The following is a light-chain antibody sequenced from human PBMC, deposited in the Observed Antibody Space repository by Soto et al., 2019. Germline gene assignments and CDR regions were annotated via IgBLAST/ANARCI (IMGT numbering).Light chain of an antibody. J-gene: IGKJ5*01. CDR3: MQTIQTPGT. CDR1: QSLLHSNGYNY. CDR2: LGS. V-gene: IGKV2-28*01. Sequence: DIVMSQSPRSLPVTPGEPASISCRSSQSLLHSNGYNYLDWYLQKPGQSPQLLIYLGSNRASGVPDRLSRSGSGTDFTLKISRVEAEDVGIYYCMQTIQTPGTFAQGTRLEI.